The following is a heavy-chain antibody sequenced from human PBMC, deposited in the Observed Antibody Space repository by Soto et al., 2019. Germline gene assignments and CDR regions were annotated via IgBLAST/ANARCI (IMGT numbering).Heavy chain of an antibody. V-gene: IGHV4-59*01. CDR3: ARGYAGDWFDP. CDR2: IYYGGST. J-gene: IGHJ5*02. CDR1: GGSISSYY. D-gene: IGHD2-2*01. Sequence: PSETLSLTCTVSGGSISSYYWSWIRQPPGKGLEWIGYIYYGGSTNYNPSLKSRVTISVDTSKNQFSLKLSSVTAADTAVYYCARGYAGDWFDPWGQGTLVTVSS.